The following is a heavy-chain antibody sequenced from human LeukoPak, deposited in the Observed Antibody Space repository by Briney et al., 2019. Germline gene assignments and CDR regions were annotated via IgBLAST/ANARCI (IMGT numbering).Heavy chain of an antibody. CDR2: ISSSGSTL. J-gene: IGHJ4*02. CDR3: ARDRYYYGSTNYS. Sequence: GGSLRLSCAASGFTFCDYYMSWIRQAPGKGLEWISYISSSGSTLYYADSVKGRFTISRDNAMNSLFLQMNSLRAEDTAVYYCARDRYYYGSTNYSGGQGTLVTVSS. CDR1: GFTFCDYY. V-gene: IGHV3-11*01. D-gene: IGHD3-22*01.